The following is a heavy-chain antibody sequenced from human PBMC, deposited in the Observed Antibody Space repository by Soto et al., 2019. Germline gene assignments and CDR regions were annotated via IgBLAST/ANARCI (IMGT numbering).Heavy chain of an antibody. CDR1: GGSISSYY. J-gene: IGHJ6*02. Sequence: SETLSLTCTVSGGSISSYYWSWIRQPPGKGLEWIGYIYYSGSTNYNPSLKSRVTISVDTSKNQFSLKLSSVTAADTAVYYCARLDIVVVPAAMMDHYYYYYYGMDVWGQGTTVTVSS. V-gene: IGHV4-59*08. D-gene: IGHD2-2*03. CDR3: ARLDIVVVPAAMMDHYYYYYYGMDV. CDR2: IYYSGST.